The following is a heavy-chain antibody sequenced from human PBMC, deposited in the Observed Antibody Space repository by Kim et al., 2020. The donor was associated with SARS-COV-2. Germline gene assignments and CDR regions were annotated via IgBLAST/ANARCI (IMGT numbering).Heavy chain of an antibody. D-gene: IGHD3-16*01. Sequence: GGSLRLSCAASGFTFRNSARSWVRQAPGKGLEWVSGIFGSGSGTYYADSVKGRFTISRDNSKNILSLHMTNLRAEDTAVYYCAKHRHVTSVTFYWYFEFWGRGTRVAVSS. CDR1: GFTFRNSA. J-gene: IGHJ2*01. V-gene: IGHV3-23*05. CDR2: IFGSGSGT. CDR3: AKHRHVTSVTFYWYFEF.